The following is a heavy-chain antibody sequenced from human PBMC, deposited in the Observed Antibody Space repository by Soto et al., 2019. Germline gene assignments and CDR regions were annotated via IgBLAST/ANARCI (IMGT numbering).Heavy chain of an antibody. Sequence: GGSLRLSGAASGFTFRSFTMNWVRQAPGKGLEWVSTISSNSAYIYYTDALRGRFTISRDNAKNSLHLQMNSLRAEDTAVYYCTRDASRDSSARGWFDPWGPGTLVTVSS. CDR1: GFTFRSFT. J-gene: IGHJ5*02. D-gene: IGHD6-13*01. V-gene: IGHV3-21*01. CDR3: TRDASRDSSARGWFDP. CDR2: ISSNSAYI.